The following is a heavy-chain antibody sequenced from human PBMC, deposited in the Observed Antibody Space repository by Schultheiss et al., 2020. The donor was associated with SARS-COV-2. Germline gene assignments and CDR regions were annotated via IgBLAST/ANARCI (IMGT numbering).Heavy chain of an antibody. Sequence: SQTLSLTCTVSGGSISSGGYYWSWIRQHPGKGLEWIGYIYYSGSTYYNPSLKSLVTISVDTSKNQFSLKLSSVTAADTAVYYCARGVTMIVVVSTYYFDYWGQGTLVTVSS. D-gene: IGHD3-22*01. CDR3: ARGVTMIVVVSTYYFDY. CDR1: GGSISSGGYY. CDR2: IYYSGST. V-gene: IGHV4-31*01. J-gene: IGHJ4*02.